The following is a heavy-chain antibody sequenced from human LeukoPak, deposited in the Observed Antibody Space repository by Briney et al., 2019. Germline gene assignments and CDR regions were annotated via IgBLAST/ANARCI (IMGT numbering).Heavy chain of an antibody. CDR2: IYSGGST. CDR1: GFTVSSNY. V-gene: IGHV3-53*04. D-gene: IGHD3-10*01. Sequence: GGSLRLSCAAPGFTVSSNYMSWARQAPGKGLEGVAVIYSGGSTYYADSVKGRFTISRHNSKNTLYLQMNSLRAEDTAVYYCARAPYFADAFDIWGQGTMVTVSS. CDR3: ARAPYFADAFDI. J-gene: IGHJ3*02.